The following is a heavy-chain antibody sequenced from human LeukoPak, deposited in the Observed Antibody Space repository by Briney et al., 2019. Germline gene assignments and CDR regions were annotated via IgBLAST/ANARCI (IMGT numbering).Heavy chain of an antibody. CDR2: IHYSGST. J-gene: IGHJ4*02. CDR3: ASRESIAAAEFDY. Sequence: PSETLSLTCTVSGGSISSSSYYWGWIRQPPGKGLEWIGSIHYSGSTYYNPSLKSRVTISVDTSKNQFSLKLSSVTAADTAVYYCASRESIAAAEFDYWGQGTLVTVSS. CDR1: GGSISSSSYY. V-gene: IGHV4-39*01. D-gene: IGHD6-13*01.